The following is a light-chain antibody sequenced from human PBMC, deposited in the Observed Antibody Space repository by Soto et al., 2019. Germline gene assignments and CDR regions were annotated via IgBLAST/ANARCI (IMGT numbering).Light chain of an antibody. CDR2: RNN. V-gene: IGLV1-47*01. CDR3: ATWDDSLSGFV. CDR1: SSNIGSNF. Sequence: QSVLTQPPSASGTPGQSVTISCSGSSSNIGSNFVYWFQQLPGTAPKLLIYRNNQRPSGVPDRFSGSKSGTSTSLAISGLRSEDEADYYCATWDDSLSGFVFGGGTKLTVL. J-gene: IGLJ2*01.